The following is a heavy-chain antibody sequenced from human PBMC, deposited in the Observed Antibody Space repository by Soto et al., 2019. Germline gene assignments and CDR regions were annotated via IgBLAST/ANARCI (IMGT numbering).Heavy chain of an antibody. CDR1: GGSISSSSYY. J-gene: IGHJ4*02. CDR3: ARRTRGEMATVPFDY. V-gene: IGHV4-39*01. CDR2: IYYSGST. Sequence: SETLSLTCTVSGGSISSSSYYWGWIRQPPGKGLEWIGSIYYSGSTYYNPSLKSRVTISVDTSKNQFSLKLSSVTAADTAVYYCARRTRGEMATVPFDYWGQGTLVTVSS. D-gene: IGHD5-12*01.